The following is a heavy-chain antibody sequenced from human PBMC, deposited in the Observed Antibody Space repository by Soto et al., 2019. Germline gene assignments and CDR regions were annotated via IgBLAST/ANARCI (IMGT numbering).Heavy chain of an antibody. Sequence: GESLKISCKGSGYSFTSYWIGWVRQMPGKGLEWMGIIYPGDSDTRYSPSFQGQVTISADKSSSTAYLQWSSLKASDTAMYYCARSPEGLSDAFDIWGQGTMVTVSS. CDR2: IYPGDSDT. CDR3: ARSPEGLSDAFDI. D-gene: IGHD2-2*01. V-gene: IGHV5-51*01. CDR1: GYSFTSYW. J-gene: IGHJ3*02.